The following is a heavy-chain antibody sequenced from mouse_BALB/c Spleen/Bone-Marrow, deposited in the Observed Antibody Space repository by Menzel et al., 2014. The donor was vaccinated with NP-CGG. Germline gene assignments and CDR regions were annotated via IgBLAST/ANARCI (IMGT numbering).Heavy chain of an antibody. J-gene: IGHJ4*01. D-gene: IGHD1-1*01. CDR1: DYTFTSYW. CDR2: IYPGSGST. CDR3: TRSPITTVVAETMDY. V-gene: IGHV1S22*01. Sequence: LQQSGSELVRPGASVKLSCKASDYTFTSYWMHWVKQRPGQGLEWIGNIYPGSGSTNYDEKFKNKATLTVDTSSSTAYMQLSSLTSEDSAVYYCTRSPITTVVAETMDYWGQGTSVTVSS.